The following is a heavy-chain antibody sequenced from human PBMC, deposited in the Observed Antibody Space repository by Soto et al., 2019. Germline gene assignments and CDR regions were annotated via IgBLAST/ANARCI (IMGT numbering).Heavy chain of an antibody. D-gene: IGHD6-19*01. CDR2: IRSKANSYAT. Sequence: GGSLRLSCAASGFTFSGSAMHWVRQASGKXLEWVGRIRSKANSYATAYAASVKGRFTISRDDSKNTAYLQMNSLKTEDTAVYYCTRLQWLDYYYYGMDVWGQGTTVTVSS. CDR3: TRLQWLDYYYYGMDV. V-gene: IGHV3-73*01. CDR1: GFTFSGSA. J-gene: IGHJ6*02.